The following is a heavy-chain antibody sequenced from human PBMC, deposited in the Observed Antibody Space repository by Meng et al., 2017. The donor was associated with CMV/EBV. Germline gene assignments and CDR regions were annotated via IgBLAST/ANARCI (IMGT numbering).Heavy chain of an antibody. CDR1: GFTFSTAG. CDR2: IKSKTDGGTT. V-gene: IGHV3-15*01. CDR3: TTVVPAAMDFDY. D-gene: IGHD2-2*01. J-gene: IGHJ4*02. Sequence: APGFTFSTAGMSWVRQAPGKGLEWVGRIKSKTDGGTTDYAAPVKGRFTISRDDSKNTLYLQMNSLKTEDTAVYYCTTVVPAAMDFDYWGQGTLVTVSS.